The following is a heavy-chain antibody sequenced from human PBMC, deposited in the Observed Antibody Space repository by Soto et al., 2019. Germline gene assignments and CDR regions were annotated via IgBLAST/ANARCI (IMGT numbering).Heavy chain of an antibody. CDR3: VRDSPIGSTYSGYDGIDY. CDR2: IIPLLDIA. CDR1: GGTLSNDI. Sequence: SVKVSCKASGGTLSNDIITWVRQAPGQGLEWMGRIIPLLDIANYAQKFQGRVTITADKSTSTAYMELNSLRSEDTAVYYCVRDSPIGSTYSGYDGIDYWGQGTLVTVSS. J-gene: IGHJ4*02. D-gene: IGHD5-12*01. V-gene: IGHV1-69*04.